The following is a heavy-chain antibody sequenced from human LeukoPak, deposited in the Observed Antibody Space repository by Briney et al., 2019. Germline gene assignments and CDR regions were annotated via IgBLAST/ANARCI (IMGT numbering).Heavy chain of an antibody. CDR2: IRYDGSNK. CDR1: GFTFSSYG. J-gene: IGHJ4*02. Sequence: GGSLRLSCAPSGFTFSSYGMHWVRQAPGKGLEWVAFIRYDGSNKYYADSVKGRFTISRDNSKNQLYLQINGLRAEETAVYYCASDGEYCSSTSCYGEWGQRTLVTVSS. D-gene: IGHD2-2*01. CDR3: ASDGEYCSSTSCYGE. V-gene: IGHV3-30*02.